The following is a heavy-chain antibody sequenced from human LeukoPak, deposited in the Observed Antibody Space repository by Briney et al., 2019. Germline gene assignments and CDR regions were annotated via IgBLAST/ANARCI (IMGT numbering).Heavy chain of an antibody. Sequence: GGSLRLSCAASGFTFDDYGMSWDRQAPGKGLEWVSGINWNGGSTGYADSVKGRFTISRDNAKNSLYLQMNSLRAEDTALYYCARDLERQLWSPYYFDYWGQGTLVTVSS. CDR2: INWNGGST. CDR1: GFTFDDYG. CDR3: ARDLERQLWSPYYFDY. J-gene: IGHJ4*02. V-gene: IGHV3-20*04. D-gene: IGHD5-18*01.